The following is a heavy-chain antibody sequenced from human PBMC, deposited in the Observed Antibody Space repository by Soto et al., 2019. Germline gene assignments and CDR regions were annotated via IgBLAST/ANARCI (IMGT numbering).Heavy chain of an antibody. D-gene: IGHD6-19*01. CDR1: GFTFSSYW. J-gene: IGHJ4*02. Sequence: GGSLRLSCAASGFTFSSYWMHWVRQAPGKGLVWVSRINSDGTSTSNADSVKGRFTISRDNAKNTLYLQMNSLRADDTAVYYCATSITVTSRTFDYWGQGTLVTVSS. V-gene: IGHV3-74*01. CDR2: INSDGTST. CDR3: ATSITVTSRTFDY.